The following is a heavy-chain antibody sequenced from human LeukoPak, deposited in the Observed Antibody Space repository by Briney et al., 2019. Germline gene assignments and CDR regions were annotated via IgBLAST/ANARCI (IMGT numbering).Heavy chain of an antibody. J-gene: IGHJ4*02. V-gene: IGHV3-21*04. Sequence: GGSLRLSCAASGFTFSRYAMTWVRQAPGKGLEWVSYISGSGNFIYTSDSLKGRFTISRDNAKNSLYLQMNSLRAEDTALYYCAKVSKGGVVVKEFDYWGQGTLVTVSS. CDR1: GFTFSRYA. D-gene: IGHD3-22*01. CDR3: AKVSKGGVVVKEFDY. CDR2: ISGSGNFI.